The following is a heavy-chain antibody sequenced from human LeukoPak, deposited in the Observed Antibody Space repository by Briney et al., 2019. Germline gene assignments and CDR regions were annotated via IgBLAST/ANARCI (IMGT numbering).Heavy chain of an antibody. CDR3: ASAAATHQWAIDI. CDR2: VKQDESEK. Sequence: GGSLRLSCAASGFTFSSYWMTWVRQAPGKGLEWVANVKQDESEKYYVDSVKGRLTISRDNAKNSLYLQMNSLRVEDTAVYYCASAAATHQWAIDIWGQGTMVTVSS. D-gene: IGHD6-13*01. CDR1: GFTFSSYW. V-gene: IGHV3-7*01. J-gene: IGHJ3*02.